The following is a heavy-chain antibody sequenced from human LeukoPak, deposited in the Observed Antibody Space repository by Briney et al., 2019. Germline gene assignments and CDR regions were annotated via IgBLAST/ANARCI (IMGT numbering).Heavy chain of an antibody. CDR2: IDPSDSYT. D-gene: IGHD6-13*01. CDR3: ARREIAAAGTGDAFDI. J-gene: IGHJ3*02. V-gene: IGHV5-10-1*01. Sequence: GESLKISCKGSGYSFTSYWISWGRRMPGKGLGWMGRIDPSDSYTNYSPSFQGHVTISADKSISTAYLQWSSLKASDTAMYYCARREIAAAGTGDAFDIWGQGTMVTVSS. CDR1: GYSFTSYW.